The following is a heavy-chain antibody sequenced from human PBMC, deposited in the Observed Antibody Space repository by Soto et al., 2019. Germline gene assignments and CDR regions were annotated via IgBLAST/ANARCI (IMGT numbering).Heavy chain of an antibody. Sequence: PGGSLRLSCEASGFTFSSYAMSWVRQAPGKGLEWVSAISGSGGSTYYADSVKGRFTISRDNSKSTLYLQMNSLRAEDTAVYYCAKDRPRGVTGAPIDYWGQGTLVTVSS. J-gene: IGHJ4*02. D-gene: IGHD6-6*01. CDR1: GFTFSSYA. CDR2: ISGSGGST. CDR3: AKDRPRGVTGAPIDY. V-gene: IGHV3-23*01.